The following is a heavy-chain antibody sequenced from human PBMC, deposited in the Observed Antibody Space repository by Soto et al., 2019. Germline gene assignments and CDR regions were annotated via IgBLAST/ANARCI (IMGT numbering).Heavy chain of an antibody. CDR2: MTSDGRTI. J-gene: IGHJ4*02. CDR3: ARAEVDY. V-gene: IGHV3-74*01. CDR1: GFTFGDYW. Sequence: PVGSLRLSCAASGFTFGDYWMHWVRQAPGKGPEWVSRMTSDGRTIQYADSVKGRFTASRDNAKSTLYLQMNSLRVEDTAVYYCARAEVDYWGPGTLVTVSS.